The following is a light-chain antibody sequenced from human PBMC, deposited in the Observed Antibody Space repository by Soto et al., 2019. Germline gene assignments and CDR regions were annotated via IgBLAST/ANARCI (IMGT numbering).Light chain of an antibody. Sequence: EIVMTQSPATLSVSPGERATLSCRASQSVSSNLAWYQQKPSQDPRLLIYGASTRATGITARFSGSRSGTEFTLTISSLQLEDFAVYYCQQYNSWPLLTFGGGTKVEIK. CDR2: GAS. V-gene: IGKV3-15*01. CDR1: QSVSSN. J-gene: IGKJ4*01. CDR3: QQYNSWPLLT.